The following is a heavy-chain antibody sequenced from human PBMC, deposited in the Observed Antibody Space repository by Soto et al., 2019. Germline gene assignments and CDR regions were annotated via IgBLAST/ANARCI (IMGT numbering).Heavy chain of an antibody. CDR1: GFTFDDYA. J-gene: IGHJ4*02. CDR3: AKRSSGWYYFDY. CDR2: ISWNSGSI. Sequence: EVQLVESGGGLVQPGRSLRLSCAASGFTFDDYAMHWVRQAPGKGLAWVSGISWNSGSIGYADSVKGRFTISRDNAKNSLYLQMNSLRAEDTALYYCAKRSSGWYYFDYWGQGTLVTVSS. D-gene: IGHD6-19*01. V-gene: IGHV3-9*01.